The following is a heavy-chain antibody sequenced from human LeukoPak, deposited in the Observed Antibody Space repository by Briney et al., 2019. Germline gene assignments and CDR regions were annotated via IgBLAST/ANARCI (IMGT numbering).Heavy chain of an antibody. J-gene: IGHJ1*01. D-gene: IGHD3-22*01. CDR1: GFTFGSYN. CDR3: ARDGGDYYDSSGYPFHH. CDR2: ISTSSSYI. V-gene: IGHV3-21*01. Sequence: GGSLILSCAASGFTFGSYNMNWVRQAPGKGLEWVSSISTSSSYIYYADSVKGRFTISRDNAKKSLYLQMNSLRAGDTAVYYCARDGGDYYDSSGYPFHHWGQGTLVTVSS.